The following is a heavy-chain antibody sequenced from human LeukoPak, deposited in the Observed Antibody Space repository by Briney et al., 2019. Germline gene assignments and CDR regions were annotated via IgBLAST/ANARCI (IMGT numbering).Heavy chain of an antibody. V-gene: IGHV5-51*01. D-gene: IGHD3-10*01. CDR1: GYSFTIYW. CDR2: IYPGDSDT. CDR3: ARCSTFYGSGSYYLIWFDP. J-gene: IGHJ5*02. Sequence: GESLKISCKGSGYSFTIYWIVWVRQMPGKGLEWMGIIYPGDSDTTYSPSFQGQVTISADKSISTAYLQWSSLKASDTAMYYCARCSTFYGSGSYYLIWFDPWGQGTLVTVSS.